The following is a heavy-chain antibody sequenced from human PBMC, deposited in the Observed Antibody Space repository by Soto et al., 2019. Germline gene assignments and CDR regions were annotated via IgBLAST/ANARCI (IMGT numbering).Heavy chain of an antibody. V-gene: IGHV3-23*01. J-gene: IGHJ5*02. CDR2: ISGSGGST. Sequence: EVQLLESGGGLVQPGGSLRLSCAASGFTFSSYAMSWVRQAPGKGLEWVSAISGSGGSTYYADSVKGRFTISRDKSKNTLYLQMNSLRAEDTAVYYCAKAGYSSGWYSVDDWFVPGGQGTLVTVSS. CDR1: GFTFSSYA. D-gene: IGHD6-13*01. CDR3: AKAGYSSGWYSVDDWFVP.